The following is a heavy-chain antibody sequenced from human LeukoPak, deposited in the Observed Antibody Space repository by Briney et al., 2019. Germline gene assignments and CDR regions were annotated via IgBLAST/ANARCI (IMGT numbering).Heavy chain of an antibody. CDR1: GFTFDDYA. CDR3: ARTLYIAAVPGGFDY. J-gene: IGHJ4*02. Sequence: GGSLRLSCAASGFTFDDYAMHWVRQAPGKGLEWVSGISWNSGSIGYADSVKGRFTISRDNAKNSPYLQMNSLRAEDTALYYCARTLYIAAVPGGFDYWGQGTLVTVSS. V-gene: IGHV3-9*01. CDR2: ISWNSGSI. D-gene: IGHD6-13*01.